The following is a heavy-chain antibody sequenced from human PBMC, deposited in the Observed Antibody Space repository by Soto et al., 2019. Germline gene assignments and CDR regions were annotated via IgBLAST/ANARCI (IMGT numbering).Heavy chain of an antibody. CDR1: GFTFSSYS. V-gene: IGHV3-21*01. CDR2: ISSSSRYI. J-gene: IGHJ5*02. D-gene: IGHD2-21*02. Sequence: GSLRLSCAASGFTFSSYSMNWVRQAPGKGLEWVSSISSSSRYIYYGDSVKGRFTISRDNAKNSLYLQMNSLRAEDTAVYYCARDRIQGDAEVNELDPWGQGTLVTVYS. CDR3: ARDRIQGDAEVNELDP.